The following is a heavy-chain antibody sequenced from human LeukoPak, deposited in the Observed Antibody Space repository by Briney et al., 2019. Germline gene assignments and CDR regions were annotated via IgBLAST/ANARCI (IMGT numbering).Heavy chain of an antibody. J-gene: IGHJ4*02. CDR1: GGSITNYY. D-gene: IGHD6-13*01. CDR3: ASDIAADQKYYFDY. CDR2: IYYSGST. V-gene: IGHV4-39*07. Sequence: PSETLSPTCTVSGGSITNYYWGWIRQPPGKGLEWIGSIYYSGSTYYNPSLKRRVTISVDTSKNQFSLKLSSVTAADTAVYYCASDIAADQKYYFDYWGQGTLVTVSS.